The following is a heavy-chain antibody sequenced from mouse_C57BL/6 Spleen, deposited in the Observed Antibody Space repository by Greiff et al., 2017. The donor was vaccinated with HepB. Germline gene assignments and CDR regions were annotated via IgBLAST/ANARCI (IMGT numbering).Heavy chain of an antibody. CDR2: IYWDDDK. CDR3: ARSYYDYDYAMDY. V-gene: IGHV8-12*01. D-gene: IGHD2-4*01. Sequence: QVTLKVSGPGILQSSQTLSLTCSFSGFSLSTSGMGVSWLRQPSGKGLEWLAHIYWDDDKRYNPSLKSRLTISKDTSRTQGFLKITSVDTADTATYYCARSYYDYDYAMDYWGQGTSVTVSS. J-gene: IGHJ4*01. CDR1: GFSLSTSGMG.